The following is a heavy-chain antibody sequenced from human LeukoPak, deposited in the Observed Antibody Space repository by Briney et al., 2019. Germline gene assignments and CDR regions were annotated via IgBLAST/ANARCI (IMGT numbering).Heavy chain of an antibody. CDR3: AKDLAGSGATTLVFDF. CDR2: ISGSGGST. V-gene: IGHV3-23*01. D-gene: IGHD1-26*01. J-gene: IGHJ4*02. Sequence: GGSLRLSCAASGFTFSSNAMSWVRQAPGKGLEWVLGISGSGGSTYYADSVRGRFTISRDNSKNTLFLQMNSLRDEDTAVYYCAKDLAGSGATTLVFDFWGQGTLVTVSS. CDR1: GFTFSSNA.